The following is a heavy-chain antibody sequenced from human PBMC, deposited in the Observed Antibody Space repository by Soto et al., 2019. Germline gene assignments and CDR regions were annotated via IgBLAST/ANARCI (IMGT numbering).Heavy chain of an antibody. J-gene: IGHJ4*02. D-gene: IGHD6-13*01. V-gene: IGHV5-51*01. CDR3: ARQRSSRAGLPWYFDY. CDR1: GYSFTSYW. CDR2: IYPGGSDT. Sequence: GESLKISCKGSGYSFTSYWIGWVRQMXGKGLEWMGIIYPGGSDTRYSPSFQGQVTISTDKSISTAYLQWSSLKASDTAMYYCARQRSSRAGLPWYFDYWGQGTLVTVSS.